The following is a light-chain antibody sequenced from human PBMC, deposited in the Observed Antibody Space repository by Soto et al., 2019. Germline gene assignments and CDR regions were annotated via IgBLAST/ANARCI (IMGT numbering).Light chain of an antibody. Sequence: KKPQGTISVYPGEIAPVSCRTSKKDSSSFLAWYQQRLGQAPRLLIYGASRRATGIPARFSGSGSGTGVTLTISRLEPEDFAVYYCHQDGSSPSTFGQGTMVDI. CDR1: KKDSSSF. V-gene: IGKV3-20*01. J-gene: IGKJ1*01. CDR3: HQDGSSPST. CDR2: GAS.